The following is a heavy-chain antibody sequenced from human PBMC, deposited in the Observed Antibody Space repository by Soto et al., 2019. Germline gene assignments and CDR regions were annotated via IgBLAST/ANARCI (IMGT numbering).Heavy chain of an antibody. Sequence: EVQLLESGGGLVQPGGSLRLSCAGSRFTFSNYAVTWVRQAPGKVLEWVSTISGSGGSTYYADSVKGRFTISRDNSKNTLYLQMNSLRAEDTAVYYCAKDQGSSWYEIDYWGQGTLVTVSS. CDR2: ISGSGGST. V-gene: IGHV3-23*01. D-gene: IGHD6-13*01. CDR3: AKDQGSSWYEIDY. J-gene: IGHJ4*02. CDR1: RFTFSNYA.